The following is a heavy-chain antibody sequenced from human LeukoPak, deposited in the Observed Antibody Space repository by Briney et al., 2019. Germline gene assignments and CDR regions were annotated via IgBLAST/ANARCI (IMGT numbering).Heavy chain of an antibody. D-gene: IGHD1-26*01. CDR2: IYSSGST. J-gene: IGHJ4*02. Sequence: PSETLSLTCAVYGGSFSGYYWNWIRQPAGKGLEWIGRIYSSGSTNYNPSLKSRVTMSIDTSMNQFSLKLTSVTAADTALYYCARDKGGTYSRHFDYWGQGALVTVSS. V-gene: IGHV4-4*07. CDR3: ARDKGGTYSRHFDY. CDR1: GGSFSGYY.